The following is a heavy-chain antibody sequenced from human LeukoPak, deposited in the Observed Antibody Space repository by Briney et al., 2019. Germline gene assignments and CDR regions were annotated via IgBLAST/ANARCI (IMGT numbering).Heavy chain of an antibody. J-gene: IGHJ4*02. CDR1: GFTFSSYS. CDR2: ISSSSSYI. CDR3: ARSLVGATPGYLDY. Sequence: PGGSLRLSCAASGFTFSSYSMNWVRQAPGKGLEWVSSISSSSSYIYYADSVKGRFTISRDNAKNSLYLQMNSLRAEDTAVYYCARSLVGATPGYLDYWGQGTLVTVSS. V-gene: IGHV3-21*01. D-gene: IGHD1-26*01.